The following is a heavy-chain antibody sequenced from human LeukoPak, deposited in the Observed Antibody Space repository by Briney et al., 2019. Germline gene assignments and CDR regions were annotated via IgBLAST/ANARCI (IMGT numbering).Heavy chain of an antibody. CDR1: GFTGSSNY. Sequence: GGSLRLSCAASGFTGSSNYMSWVRQAPGKWLEWVSVIYSGGSTYYADSVKGRFTISRDNSKNTLYLQMNSLRAEDTAVYYCARRNSGSYYPSYYYYGMDVWGQGTTVTVSS. CDR3: ARRNSGSYYPSYYYYGMDV. CDR2: IYSGGST. D-gene: IGHD1-26*01. J-gene: IGHJ6*02. V-gene: IGHV3-66*01.